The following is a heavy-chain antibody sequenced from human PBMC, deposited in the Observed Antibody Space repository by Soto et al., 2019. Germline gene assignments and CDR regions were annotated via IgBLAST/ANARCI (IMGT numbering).Heavy chain of an antibody. D-gene: IGHD5-12*01. V-gene: IGHV3-9*01. J-gene: IGHJ4*01. CDR3: AKGAPDGYNLDFFDS. CDR1: GFSFDDYS. CDR2: ISWNSADI. Sequence: EVQLVESGGGLVQPGRSLRLSCEASGFSFDDYSIHWVRQAPGKGLEWVSVISWNSADIGYADSVKGRFTTARDNTKKSLYLQMNSLRGEDTAFYYCAKGAPDGYNLDFFDSLGHGTLVIVSS.